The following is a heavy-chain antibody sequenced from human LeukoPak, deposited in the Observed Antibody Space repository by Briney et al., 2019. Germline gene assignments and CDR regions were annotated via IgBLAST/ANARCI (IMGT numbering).Heavy chain of an antibody. CDR1: GFTFSSSA. V-gene: IGHV3-30-3*01. D-gene: IGHD2-2*01. CDR3: ARDSSQRVRSFNY. Sequence: PGRSLRLSCAASGFTFSSSAIHWVRQAPGKGLEWVAVISYDGSNKYYTDSVKGRFTISRDNSKNTLYLQMNSLRVEDTAVYYCARDSSQRVRSFNYWGQGTLVTVSS. J-gene: IGHJ4*02. CDR2: ISYDGSNK.